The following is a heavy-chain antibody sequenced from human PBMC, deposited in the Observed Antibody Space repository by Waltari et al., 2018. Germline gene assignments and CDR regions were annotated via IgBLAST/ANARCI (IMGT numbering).Heavy chain of an antibody. CDR2: IYYSGST. J-gene: IGHJ4*02. CDR1: GGSISSSSYY. D-gene: IGHD6-13*01. CDR3: ARVEPSVIAAAGKVDY. V-gene: IGHV4-39*07. Sequence: QLQLQESGPGLVKPSETLSLTCTVSGGSISSSSYYWGWIRQPPGKGLEWIGSIYYSGSTYYNPSLKSRVTISVDTSKNQFSLKLSSVTAADTAVYYCARVEPSVIAAAGKVDYWGQGTLVTVSS.